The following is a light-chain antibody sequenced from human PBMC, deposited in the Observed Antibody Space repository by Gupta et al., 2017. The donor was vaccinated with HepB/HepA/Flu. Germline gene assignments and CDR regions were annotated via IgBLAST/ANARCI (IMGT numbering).Light chain of an antibody. V-gene: IGLV1-40*01. CDR1: SSNIGAGYD. CDR2: DNS. CDR3: QSYDSSLSGVV. Sequence: QSVLTQPPSVSGAPGQRVPISCTGSSSNIGAGYDLHWYQQLPGTAPKRLIYDNSNRPSGVPDRFSGSKSGTSASLAITGLQAEDEADYYCQSYDSSLSGVVFGGGTKLTVL. J-gene: IGLJ2*01.